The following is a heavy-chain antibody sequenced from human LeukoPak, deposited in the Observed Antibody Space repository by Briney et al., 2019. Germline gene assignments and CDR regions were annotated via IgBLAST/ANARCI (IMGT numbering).Heavy chain of an antibody. Sequence: PGGSLRLSCAASGFTFSDYYMSWIRQAPGKGLEWVSYISSSGSTIYYADSVKGRFTISRDNAKNSLYLQMNSLRAEDTAVYYCARERRIAALPYFDYWGQGTLVTVSS. V-gene: IGHV3-11*04. CDR3: ARERRIAALPYFDY. CDR2: ISSSGSTI. J-gene: IGHJ4*02. D-gene: IGHD6-6*01. CDR1: GFTFSDYY.